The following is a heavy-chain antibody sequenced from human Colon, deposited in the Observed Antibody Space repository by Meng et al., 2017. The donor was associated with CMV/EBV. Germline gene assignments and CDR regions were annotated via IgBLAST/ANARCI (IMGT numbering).Heavy chain of an antibody. J-gene: IGHJ6*02. V-gene: IGHV3-15*01. D-gene: IGHD3-16*01. CDR3: TTDGGSTRHFYGLDV. CDR2: LKSNNDGGTT. Sequence: GESLKISCVASGLTFTKAWMSWVRQAPGKGLEWVGRLKSNNDGGTTYYAAPVKCRFTISRDDSKDTVFLHMNSLKTEDAAVYYCTTDGGSTRHFYGLDVWGQGTTVTVSS. CDR1: GLTFTKAW.